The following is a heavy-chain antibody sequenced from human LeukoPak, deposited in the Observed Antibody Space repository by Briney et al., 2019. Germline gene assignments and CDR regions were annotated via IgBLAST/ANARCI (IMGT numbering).Heavy chain of an antibody. Sequence: PGRSLRLSCAASGFTFSSFAMHWGREAPGKGLGWVAVISYDGGSEYYADSGKGRFTISRDKSKNTLYLQMNSLRAEDTGVYHCARDHSLDYGNWFHPWGQGTLVTVSS. CDR2: ISYDGGSE. J-gene: IGHJ5*02. D-gene: IGHD4-17*01. CDR1: GFTFSSFA. CDR3: ARDHSLDYGNWFHP. V-gene: IGHV3-30-3*01.